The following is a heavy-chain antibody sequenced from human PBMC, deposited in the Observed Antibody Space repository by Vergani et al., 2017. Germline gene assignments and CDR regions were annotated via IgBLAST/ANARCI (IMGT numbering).Heavy chain of an antibody. CDR3: ARGWCTNGVCDVAPDY. CDR2: IYYSGST. V-gene: IGHV4-39*07. D-gene: IGHD2-8*01. J-gene: IGHJ4*02. CDR1: GGSISSSSYY. Sequence: QLQLQESGPGLVKPSETLSLTCTVSGGSISSSSYYWGWLRQPPGKGLEWIGSIYYSGSTYYNPPLKSRVTISVDTSKNQFSMKLSSVTAADTAVYYCARGWCTNGVCDVAPDYWGQGTLVTVSS.